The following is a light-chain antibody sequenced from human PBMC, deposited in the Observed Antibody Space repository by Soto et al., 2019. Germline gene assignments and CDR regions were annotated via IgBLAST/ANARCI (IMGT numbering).Light chain of an antibody. Sequence: QSVLIQPPSVSGPPGQRVIISCSGISSNIGSNSANWYQQLPGTAPGLLIYGDNKRPSRVPDRFSGSKSGTSASLAISGLQSGDEADYYCAAWDERLKGWMFGGGTKVTVL. J-gene: IGLJ3*02. CDR2: GDN. CDR3: AAWDERLKGWM. V-gene: IGLV1-44*01. CDR1: SSNIGSNS.